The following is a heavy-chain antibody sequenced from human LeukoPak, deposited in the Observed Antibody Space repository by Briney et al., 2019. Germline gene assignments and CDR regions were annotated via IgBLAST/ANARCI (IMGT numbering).Heavy chain of an antibody. CDR1: GFNFDRYT. CDR3: AKELDTMFFDY. Sequence: GGSLRLSCATSGFNFDRYTIHWVRPAPGKGLEWVSLAGWAGGTTYYSDPVRGRFTIARDSGKNSVYLQINSLTTDDTAFYFCAKELDTMFFDYWGQGALVTVSS. CDR2: AGWAGGTT. D-gene: IGHD5-18*01. J-gene: IGHJ4*02. V-gene: IGHV3-43*01.